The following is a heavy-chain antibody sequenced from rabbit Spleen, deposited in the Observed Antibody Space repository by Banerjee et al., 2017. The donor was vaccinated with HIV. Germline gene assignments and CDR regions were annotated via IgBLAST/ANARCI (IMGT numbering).Heavy chain of an antibody. CDR1: GFDFSSYG. Sequence: QEQLVESGGGLVQPGGSLKLSCKASGFDFSSYGVSWIRQAPGKGLEWIGCIESEVSSNTYYASWAKGRFTLSKTSSTTVTLQMTSLTAAETATYFCARNPSTYYNLWGPGTLVTVS. CDR2: IESEVSSNT. D-gene: IGHD1-1*01. CDR3: ARNPSTYYNL. V-gene: IGHV1S45*01. J-gene: IGHJ4*01.